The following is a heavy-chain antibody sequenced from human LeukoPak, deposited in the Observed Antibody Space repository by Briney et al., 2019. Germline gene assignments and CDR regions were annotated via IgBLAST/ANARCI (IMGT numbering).Heavy chain of an antibody. CDR2: INHSGST. V-gene: IGHV4-34*01. D-gene: IGHD3-9*01. J-gene: IGHJ4*02. CDR1: GGSFSGYY. Sequence: KSSETLSLTCAVYGGSFSGYYWSWIRQPPGKGLEWIGEINHSGSTNYNPSLKSRVTISVDTSKNQFSLKLSSVTAADTAVYYCARDSTAILTGYRSFDYWGQGTLVTVSS. CDR3: ARDSTAILTGYRSFDY.